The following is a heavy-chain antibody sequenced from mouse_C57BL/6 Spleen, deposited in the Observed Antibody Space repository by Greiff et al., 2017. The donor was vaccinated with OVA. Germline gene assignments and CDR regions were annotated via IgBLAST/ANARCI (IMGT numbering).Heavy chain of an antibody. Sequence: QVQLQQSGAELVRPGTSVKVSCKASGYAFTNYLIEWVKQRPGPGLEWIGVINPGSGGTNYNEKFKGKATLTADKSSSTAYMQLSSLTSEDSAVYFCARYYDYSYYFDYWGQGTTLTVSS. V-gene: IGHV1-54*01. CDR3: ARYYDYSYYFDY. CDR2: INPGSGGT. CDR1: GYAFTNYL. J-gene: IGHJ2*01. D-gene: IGHD2-4*01.